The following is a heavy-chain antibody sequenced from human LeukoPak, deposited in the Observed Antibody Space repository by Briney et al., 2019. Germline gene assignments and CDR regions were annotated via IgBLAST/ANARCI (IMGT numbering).Heavy chain of an antibody. D-gene: IGHD3-16*02. V-gene: IGHV4-59*01. Sequence: SETLSLTCTVSGGSISSYYWSWIRQPPGKGLEWIGYIYYSGGTNYNPSLKSRVTISVDTSKNQFSLKLSSVTAADTAVYYCARFRYYDYVWGSYRSMYFDYWRQGTLVTVSS. CDR1: GGSISSYY. CDR2: IYYSGGT. J-gene: IGHJ4*02. CDR3: ARFRYYDYVWGSYRSMYFDY.